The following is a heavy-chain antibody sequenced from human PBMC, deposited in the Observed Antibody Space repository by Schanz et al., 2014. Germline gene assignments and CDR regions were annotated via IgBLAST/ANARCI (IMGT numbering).Heavy chain of an antibody. Sequence: QVQLVQSGAEVKKPGASVKVSCKASGYTFIDYSLNWVRQAPGQGPEWMGRIIPILGIGNDAQKFQGRVTFTADKSTSTAFLEVNSLRSEDTAVYYCARTGYDPSLTHWGQGTLVTVSS. CDR1: GYTFIDYS. J-gene: IGHJ4*02. D-gene: IGHD5-12*01. V-gene: IGHV1-69*04. CDR2: IIPILGIG. CDR3: ARTGYDPSLTH.